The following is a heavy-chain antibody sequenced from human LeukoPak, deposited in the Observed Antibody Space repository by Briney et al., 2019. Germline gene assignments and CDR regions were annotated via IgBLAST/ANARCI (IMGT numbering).Heavy chain of an antibody. CDR3: AKGSWFGDNYYYYGMDV. J-gene: IGHJ6*02. D-gene: IGHD3-10*01. CDR2: ISWNSGSI. Sequence: GGSLRLSCAASGFTFDDYAMHWVRQAPGKGLEWVSGISWNSGSIGYADSVKGRFTISRDNAKNSLYLQMNSLRAEDTALYYCAKGSWFGDNYYYYGMDVWGQGTTVTVSS. CDR1: GFTFDDYA. V-gene: IGHV3-9*01.